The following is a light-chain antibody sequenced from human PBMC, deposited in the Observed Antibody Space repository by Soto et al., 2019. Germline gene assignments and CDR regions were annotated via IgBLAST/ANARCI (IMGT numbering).Light chain of an antibody. J-gene: IGKJ3*01. CDR2: AAS. V-gene: IGKV1-39*01. Sequence: TQMTQSPSSLSASVGDRVTITCRASQSIGDYLNWYQLIPGKAAKLLIYAASSLQSGVPSRFSGRGSGTDYTITINSLQPEDFATYYCQQSYSTLTFGPGTKVDIK. CDR1: QSIGDY. CDR3: QQSYSTLT.